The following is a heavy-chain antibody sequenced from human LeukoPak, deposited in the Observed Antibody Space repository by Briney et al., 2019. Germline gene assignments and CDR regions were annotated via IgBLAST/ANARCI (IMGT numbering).Heavy chain of an antibody. Sequence: GGSLRLSCAASGFTFSSYWMSWVRQAPGKGLEWVANIKQDGSEKYYVDSVKGRFTISRDNAKNSLYLQMNSLRAEDTAVYYCARDWSYDILTGYYKPHLDYWGQGTLVTVSS. D-gene: IGHD3-9*01. CDR1: GFTFSSYW. CDR2: IKQDGSEK. V-gene: IGHV3-7*05. J-gene: IGHJ4*02. CDR3: ARDWSYDILTGYYKPHLDY.